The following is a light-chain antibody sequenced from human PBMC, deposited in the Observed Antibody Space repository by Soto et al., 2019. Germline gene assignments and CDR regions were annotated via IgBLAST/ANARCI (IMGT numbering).Light chain of an antibody. J-gene: IGLJ1*01. V-gene: IGLV2-8*01. CDR2: EVN. CDR3: SSYAGSSNV. Sequence: QSALTQPPSASGSPGQSVAISCTGTSSDVGGYNYVSWYQQRPGKASKLMIYEVNKRPSGVPDRFSGSKSRNTASLTVSGLQAEDEADYYCSSYAGSSNVFGTGTKVTVL. CDR1: SSDVGGYNY.